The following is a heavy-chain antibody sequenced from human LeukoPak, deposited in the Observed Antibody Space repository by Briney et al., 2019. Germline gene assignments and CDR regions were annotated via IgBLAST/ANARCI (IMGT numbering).Heavy chain of an antibody. Sequence: SETLSLTCTVSDGSISSSSYYWGWIRQPPGKGLEWIGNIYYSGSTYYNPSLKSRVTISIDTSKNQLSLKLSSVTAADTAVYYCARASPFNYGWYFDLWGRGTLVTVSS. CDR2: IYYSGST. CDR1: DGSISSSSYY. CDR3: ARASPFNYGWYFDL. V-gene: IGHV4-39*01. J-gene: IGHJ2*01. D-gene: IGHD4-11*01.